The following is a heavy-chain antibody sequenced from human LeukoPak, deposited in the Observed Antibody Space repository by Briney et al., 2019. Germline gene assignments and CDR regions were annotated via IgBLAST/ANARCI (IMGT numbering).Heavy chain of an antibody. CDR1: GFSFSSYS. CDR2: ISSSSSYI. CDR3: AEGVGGIAAAGPDY. D-gene: IGHD6-13*01. J-gene: IGHJ4*02. V-gene: IGHV3-21*01. Sequence: GGSLRLSCAGSGFSFSSYSMSWVRQAPGKGLEWVSSISSSSSYIYYADSVKGRFTISRDNSNNTLYLQMNSLRAEDTAVYYCAEGVGGIAAAGPDYWGQGTLVTVSS.